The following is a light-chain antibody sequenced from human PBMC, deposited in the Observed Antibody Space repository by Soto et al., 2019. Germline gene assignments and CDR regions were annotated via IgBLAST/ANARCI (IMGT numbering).Light chain of an antibody. J-gene: IGKJ1*01. V-gene: IGKV1-5*03. CDR2: KAS. CDR1: QSISSW. Sequence: DIQMTQSPSTLSASVGDRVTLTCRASQSISSWLAWYQQKPGKAPKLLIYKASTLQSWVPSRFSGSGSGPEFTLAISGLQPDDTATYYWQQYNYNLTFGQGSKVEIK. CDR3: QQYNYNLT.